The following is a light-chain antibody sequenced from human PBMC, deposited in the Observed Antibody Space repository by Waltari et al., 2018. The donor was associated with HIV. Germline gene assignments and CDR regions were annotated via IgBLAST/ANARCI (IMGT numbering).Light chain of an antibody. CDR2: GDS. CDR3: QSYDSSLSGPVV. CDR1: SSNIGAAYF. J-gene: IGLJ2*01. V-gene: IGLV1-40*01. Sequence: QSVLTQPPSVSGAPGQRVTISCTGSSSNIGAAYFVPWYQQLPGAAPKLLIYGDSHRPSGVPDRFSGSKSGTSASLAITGLQAEDEADYYCQSYDSSLSGPVVFGGGTKLTVL.